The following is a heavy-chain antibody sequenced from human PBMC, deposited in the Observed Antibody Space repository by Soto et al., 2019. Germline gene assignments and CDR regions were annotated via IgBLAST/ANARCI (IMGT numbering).Heavy chain of an antibody. CDR1: GFTFSSYG. J-gene: IGHJ4*02. CDR2: IKEDGSQM. V-gene: IGHV3-7*01. D-gene: IGHD6-19*01. CDR3: ARSRMAGLHDY. Sequence: GGSLRLSCAASGFTFSSYGMSWVRQAPGKGLEWVANIKEDGSQMYYVGSVEGRFAISRDDAKNSLYLLMNSLRAEDTAVYYCARSRMAGLHDYWGQGTLVTVSS.